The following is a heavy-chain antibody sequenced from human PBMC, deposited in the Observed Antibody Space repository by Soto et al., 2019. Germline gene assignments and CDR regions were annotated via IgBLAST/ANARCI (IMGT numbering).Heavy chain of an antibody. CDR3: ARDQMYYYDSSGSQGYYYYYGMDV. CDR1: GGSISSYY. Sequence: SETLSLTCTVSGGSISSYYWNWIRQPPGKGLEWIGYIYYSGSTNYNPSLKSRVTISVDTSKNQFSLKLSSVTAADTAVYYCARDQMYYYDSSGSQGYYYYYGMDVWGQGTTVTVSS. CDR2: IYYSGST. V-gene: IGHV4-59*01. D-gene: IGHD3-22*01. J-gene: IGHJ6*02.